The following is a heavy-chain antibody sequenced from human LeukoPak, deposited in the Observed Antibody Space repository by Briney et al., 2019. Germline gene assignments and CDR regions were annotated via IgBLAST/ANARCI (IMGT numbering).Heavy chain of an antibody. V-gene: IGHV4-59*01. D-gene: IGHD3-3*02. J-gene: IGHJ3*02. CDR3: AREIHFDAFDI. Sequence: SETLSLTCTVSGGSISSYYWSWIRQPPGKGLEWIGYIYYSGSTNYNPSLKSRVTISVDTSKNQFSLKLSSVTAADTAVYYCAREIHFDAFDIWGQGTMVTVSS. CDR2: IYYSGST. CDR1: GGSISSYY.